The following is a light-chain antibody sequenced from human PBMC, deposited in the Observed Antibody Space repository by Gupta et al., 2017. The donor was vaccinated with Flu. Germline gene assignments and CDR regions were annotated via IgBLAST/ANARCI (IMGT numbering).Light chain of an antibody. V-gene: IGLV2-11*01. CDR1: SSDVGGYNY. Sequence: SVTISCTGTSSDVGGYNYVSWYQQHPGKAPKLMIYDVTKRPSGVPDRFSGSKSGNTASLTISGLQAEDEADYYCCSHAGTYSWVFGGGTKLTVL. CDR2: DVT. CDR3: CSHAGTYSWV. J-gene: IGLJ3*02.